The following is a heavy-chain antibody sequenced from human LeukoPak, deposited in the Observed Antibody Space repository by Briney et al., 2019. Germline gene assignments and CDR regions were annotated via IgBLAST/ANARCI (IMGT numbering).Heavy chain of an antibody. J-gene: IGHJ4*02. D-gene: IGHD4-17*01. CDR3: AREYGYYFDY. CDR1: GFTFSSYA. V-gene: IGHV3-30-3*01. Sequence: GGSLRLSCAASGFTFSSYAMHWVRQAPGKGLEWVAVISYDGSNKYYADSVKGRFTISRDNSKNTLYLQMNSLRAEDTAVYYCAREYGYYFDYWGQGTPVTVSS. CDR2: ISYDGSNK.